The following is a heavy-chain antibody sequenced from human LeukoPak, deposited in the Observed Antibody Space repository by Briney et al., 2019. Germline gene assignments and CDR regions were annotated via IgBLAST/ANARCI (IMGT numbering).Heavy chain of an antibody. CDR3: ARGGSGYDYLYYYYYYMDV. J-gene: IGHJ6*03. D-gene: IGHD5-12*01. CDR2: MNPSSGNT. CDR1: GYTFTSYD. V-gene: IGHV1-8*01. Sequence: WASVKVSCKASGYTFTSYDINWVRQATGQGLEWMGWMNPSSGNTGYAQKFQGRVTMTRNTSISTAYMELSSLRSEDTAVYYCARGGSGYDYLYYYYYYMDVWGKGTTVTISS.